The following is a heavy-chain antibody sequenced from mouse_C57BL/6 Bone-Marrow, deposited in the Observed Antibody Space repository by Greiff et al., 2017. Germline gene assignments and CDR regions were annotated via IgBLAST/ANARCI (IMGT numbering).Heavy chain of an antibody. CDR3: ARPNYYGSSPFGV. Sequence: VQLQQPGAELVRPGSSVKLSCKASGYTFTSYWMDWVKQRPGQGLEWIGNIYPSDSATHYNQKFKDKATLTVDQSSSTAYMQLSSLTSEDSAVYYCARPNYYGSSPFGVWGTGTTGTVSS. V-gene: IGHV1-61*01. D-gene: IGHD1-1*01. J-gene: IGHJ1*03. CDR2: IYPSDSAT. CDR1: GYTFTSYW.